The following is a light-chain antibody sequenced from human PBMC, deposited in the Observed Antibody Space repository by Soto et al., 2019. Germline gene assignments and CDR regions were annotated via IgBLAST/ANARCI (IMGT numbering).Light chain of an antibody. J-gene: IGKJ2*01. V-gene: IGKV1-39*01. CDR3: QQSNATPYT. Sequence: IQMTQSPSSLSASVGDRVTITCRASQNIDTYLNWYQQKPGKAPELLIYAASSLQSGVPSRFSGSGSGTDFTLTIISLQPEDFATYYCQQSNATPYTFGQGTKLEIK. CDR1: QNIDTY. CDR2: AAS.